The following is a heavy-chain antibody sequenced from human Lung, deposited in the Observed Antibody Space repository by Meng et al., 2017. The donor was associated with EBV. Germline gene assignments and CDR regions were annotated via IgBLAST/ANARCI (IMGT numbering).Heavy chain of an antibody. J-gene: IGHJ4*02. CDR2: INHSGST. D-gene: IGHD3-22*01. CDR1: GGSFSGYY. V-gene: IGHV4-34*01. Sequence: AELQQWGAGLLKPSETLSLTCAVYGGSFSGYYWSWIRQPPGKGLEWIGEINHSGSTNYNPSLKSRVTISVDTSKNQFSLKLSSVTAADTAVYYCARALFDYYDSSGYYDYWGQGTLVTVSS. CDR3: ARALFDYYDSSGYYDY.